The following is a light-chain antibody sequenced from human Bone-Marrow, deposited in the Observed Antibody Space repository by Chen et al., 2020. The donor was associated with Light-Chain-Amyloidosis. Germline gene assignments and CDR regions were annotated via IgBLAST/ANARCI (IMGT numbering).Light chain of an antibody. Sequence: QSALTQPASVSGSPGQSITLSCTGTSSDVGGDTHVSWYQQHPDKAPKLMIYEVTNRPSWVPDRFSGSKSDNTDSLTISGLQTEDEADYFCSSYTITNTLVFGSGTRVTVL. CDR1: SSDVGGDTH. CDR3: SSYTITNTLV. V-gene: IGLV2-14*01. J-gene: IGLJ1*01. CDR2: EVT.